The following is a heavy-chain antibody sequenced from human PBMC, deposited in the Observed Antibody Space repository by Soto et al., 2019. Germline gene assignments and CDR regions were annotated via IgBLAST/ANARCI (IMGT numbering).Heavy chain of an antibody. CDR3: AREGRLAAAGRFDY. CDR1: GGSISSGDYY. CDR2: IDYSGST. Sequence: LSLTCTVSGGSISSGDYYWSWIREVPKKGLEWSGYIDYSGSTYYNPSLRSRVAMSVDTSKNQFSLKLSSVTAADTAIYYCAREGRLAAAGRFDYWGQGTLVTVSS. V-gene: IGHV4-31*03. D-gene: IGHD6-13*01. J-gene: IGHJ4*02.